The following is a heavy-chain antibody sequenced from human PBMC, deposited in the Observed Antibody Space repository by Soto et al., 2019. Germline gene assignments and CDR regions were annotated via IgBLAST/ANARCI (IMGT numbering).Heavy chain of an antibody. CDR3: ARGLAPTIFGTVPTPNSFDP. V-gene: IGHV4-34*01. CDR1: GGSFNGYF. CDR2: AKDRGSR. J-gene: IGHJ5*02. Sequence: PSETLSLTCGVYGGSFNGYFWSWLRQSPGKGLEWLAEAKDRGSRHYNPFLRGRLTISLDTSKNQFSLRLSSVTSADTAFYYCARGLAPTIFGTVPTPNSFDPWGQGTPVTVSS. D-gene: IGHD3-3*01.